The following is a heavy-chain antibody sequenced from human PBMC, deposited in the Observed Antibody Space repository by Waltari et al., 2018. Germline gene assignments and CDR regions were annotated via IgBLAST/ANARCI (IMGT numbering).Heavy chain of an antibody. CDR3: ARTRSSGYEYYFDY. Sequence: QLQLQESGPGLVKPSETLSLTCTVSGGSISSSSYYWGWIRQPPGKGLEWIGSIYYSGGTYYNPSLKSRVTISVDTSKNQFSLKLSSVTAADTAVYYCARTRSSGYEYYFDYWGQGTLVTVSS. D-gene: IGHD3-22*01. CDR1: GGSISSSSYY. J-gene: IGHJ4*02. V-gene: IGHV4-39*07. CDR2: IYYSGGT.